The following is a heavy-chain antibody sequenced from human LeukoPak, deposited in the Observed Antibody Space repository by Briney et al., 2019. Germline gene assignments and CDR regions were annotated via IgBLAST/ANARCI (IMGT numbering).Heavy chain of an antibody. Sequence: PGGSLRLSCAASGNYWMHWVRHAPGKGLVWVSHINSDGSWTSYADSVKGRFTISKDNAKNTVYLQMNSLRAEDTAVYYCVSFYETCWGRGTLVTVSS. CDR2: INSDGSWT. CDR3: VSFYETC. V-gene: IGHV3-74*01. D-gene: IGHD2/OR15-2a*01. CDR1: GNYW. J-gene: IGHJ4*02.